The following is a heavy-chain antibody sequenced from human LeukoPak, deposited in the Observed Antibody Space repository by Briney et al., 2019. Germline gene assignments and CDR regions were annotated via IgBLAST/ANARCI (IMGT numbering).Heavy chain of an antibody. CDR3: AKAGAVVTPEHYYYYYYMDV. J-gene: IGHJ6*03. Sequence: GGSLRLSCAASGFTFSSYAMSWVRQAPGKGLEWVSAISGSGGSTYYADSVKGRFAISRDNSKNTLYLQMNSPRAEDTAVYYCAKAGAVVTPEHYYYYYYMDVWGKGTTVTVSS. D-gene: IGHD4-23*01. V-gene: IGHV3-23*01. CDR1: GFTFSSYA. CDR2: ISGSGGST.